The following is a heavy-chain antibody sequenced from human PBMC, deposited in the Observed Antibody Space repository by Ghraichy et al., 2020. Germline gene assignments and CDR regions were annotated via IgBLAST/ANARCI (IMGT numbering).Heavy chain of an antibody. CDR3: ARVSRSKGQLWLLVTAQNAFDI. D-gene: IGHD5-18*01. V-gene: IGHV4-34*01. CDR1: GGSSSGYY. Sequence: SETLSLTCAVYGGSSSGYYWSWIRQPPGKRLEWIGEINHSGSTNYNPSLKSRVTISVDTSKNQFSLKLSSVTAADTAVYYCARVSRSKGQLWLLVTAQNAFDIWGQGTIVTVSS. CDR2: INHSGST. J-gene: IGHJ3*02.